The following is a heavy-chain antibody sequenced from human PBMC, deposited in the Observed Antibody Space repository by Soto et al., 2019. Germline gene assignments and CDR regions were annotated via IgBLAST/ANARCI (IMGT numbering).Heavy chain of an antibody. CDR1: GFTFSSYA. CDR2: ISGSGGST. Sequence: GGSLRLSCAASGFTFSSYAMSWVRQAPGKGLEWVSAISGSGGSTYYADSVKGRFTISRDNSKNTLYLQMNSLRAEDTAVYYCAKSAQADQDYYYYYYMDVWGKGTTVTVSS. CDR3: AKSAQADQDYYYYYYMDV. J-gene: IGHJ6*03. D-gene: IGHD6-13*01. V-gene: IGHV3-23*01.